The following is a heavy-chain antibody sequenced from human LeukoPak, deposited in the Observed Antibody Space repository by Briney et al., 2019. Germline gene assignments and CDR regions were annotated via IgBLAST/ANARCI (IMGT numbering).Heavy chain of an antibody. CDR1: GGSISSSSYY. V-gene: IGHV4-39*01. Sequence: SETLSLTCTVSGGSISSSSYYWGWIRQPPGKGLEWIGSIYYSGSTYYNPSLKSRVTISVDTPKNQFSLKLSSVTAADTAVYYCAMERYSSSWYDNWFDPWGQGTLVTVSS. CDR2: IYYSGST. D-gene: IGHD6-13*01. CDR3: AMERYSSSWYDNWFDP. J-gene: IGHJ5*02.